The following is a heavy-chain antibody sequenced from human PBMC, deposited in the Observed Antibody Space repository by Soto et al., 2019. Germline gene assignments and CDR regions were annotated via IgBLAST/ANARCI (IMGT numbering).Heavy chain of an antibody. J-gene: IGHJ3*02. CDR3: ASLPISGFGELHAFDI. D-gene: IGHD3-10*01. CDR2: IIPILGIA. CDR1: GGTFSSYT. Sequence: ASVKVSCKASGGTFSSYTISWVRQAPGQGLEWMGRIIPILGIANYAQKFQGRVTITADKSTSTAYMELSSLRSEDTAVYYCASLPISGFGELHAFDIWGQGTMVTVSS. V-gene: IGHV1-69*02.